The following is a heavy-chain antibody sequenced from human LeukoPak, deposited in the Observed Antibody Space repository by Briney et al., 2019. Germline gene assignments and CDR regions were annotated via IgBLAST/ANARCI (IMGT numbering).Heavy chain of an antibody. Sequence: PGGSLRLSCVASGLTFSNSAMTWVRQAPGKGLEWVSIITDSGSSTFYADSVKGRFTISRDTSINTLYLQMNSLGVDDTAVYYCATVGGSSASSNCYAYFDYWGQGTLVTVSS. V-gene: IGHV3-23*01. CDR3: ATVGGSSASSNCYAYFDY. D-gene: IGHD2-2*01. CDR1: GLTFSNSA. J-gene: IGHJ4*02. CDR2: ITDSGSST.